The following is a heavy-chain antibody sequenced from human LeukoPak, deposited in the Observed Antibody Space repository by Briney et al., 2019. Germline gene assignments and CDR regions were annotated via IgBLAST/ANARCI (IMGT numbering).Heavy chain of an antibody. CDR2: INADGSST. CDR3: ARDLKADWFDP. V-gene: IGHV3-74*01. CDR1: GFTLSSYW. J-gene: IGHJ5*02. D-gene: IGHD6-19*01. Sequence: PGGSLRLSCAASGFTLSSYWMHWVRQAPGKGLVWVSRINADGSSTSYADSVKGRFTISRDNAKNTLYLQMNTLRAEATAVYYCARDLKADWFDPWGQGTLVTVSS.